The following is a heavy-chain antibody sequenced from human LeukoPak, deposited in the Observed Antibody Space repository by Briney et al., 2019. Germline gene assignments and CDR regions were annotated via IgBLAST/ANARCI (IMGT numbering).Heavy chain of an antibody. Sequence: AGGSLRLSCAASGFTFSSYSMNWVRQAPGKGLEWVSSISSSSSYIYYADSVKGRFTIPRDNAKNSLYLQMNSLRAEDTAVYYCARGPRDDAFDIWGQGTMVTVSS. J-gene: IGHJ3*02. CDR2: ISSSSSYI. D-gene: IGHD2-21*02. V-gene: IGHV3-21*01. CDR1: GFTFSSYS. CDR3: ARGPRDDAFDI.